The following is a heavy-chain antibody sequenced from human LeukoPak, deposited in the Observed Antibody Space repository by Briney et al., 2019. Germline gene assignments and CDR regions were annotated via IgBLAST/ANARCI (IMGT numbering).Heavy chain of an antibody. J-gene: IGHJ4*02. CDR2: ISAYNGNT. D-gene: IGHD3-10*01. Sequence: ASVKVSCKASGYTFTSYGISWVRQAPGQGLEWMGWISAYNGNTNYAQKLQGRVTMTTDTSTSTAYMELRSLRSDDTAVYYCARDLYYYGSGSYYRRFDYWGQGTLVTVSS. CDR1: GYTFTSYG. V-gene: IGHV1-18*01. CDR3: ARDLYYYGSGSYYRRFDY.